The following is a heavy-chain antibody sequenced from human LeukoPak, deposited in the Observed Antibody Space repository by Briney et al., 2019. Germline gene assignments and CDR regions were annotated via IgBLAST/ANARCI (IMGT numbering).Heavy chain of an antibody. CDR1: GFTFSSYA. Sequence: GGSLRLSCAASGFTFSSYAMSWVRQAPGKGLEWVSAISGSGGSTYYADSVKGRFTISRDNSKNTLYLQMNSLRAEDTAVYYCANEGFCSSTSCPYFDYWGQGTLVTVSS. J-gene: IGHJ4*02. V-gene: IGHV3-23*01. CDR2: ISGSGGST. CDR3: ANEGFCSSTSCPYFDY. D-gene: IGHD2-2*01.